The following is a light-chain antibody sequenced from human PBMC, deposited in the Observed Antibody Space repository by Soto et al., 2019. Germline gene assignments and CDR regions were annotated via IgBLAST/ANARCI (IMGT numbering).Light chain of an antibody. V-gene: IGLV2-14*03. J-gene: IGLJ2*01. Sequence: QSALTQPASVSGSPGQSITISCTGTSSDIGAYNFVSWYQQHPGKAPKLMLYDVNIRPSGVSNRFSGSKSGNTASLTISGLHAEDDADYYCTSWTTSTTMIFGGGTKLTVL. CDR2: DVN. CDR3: TSWTTSTTMI. CDR1: SSDIGAYNF.